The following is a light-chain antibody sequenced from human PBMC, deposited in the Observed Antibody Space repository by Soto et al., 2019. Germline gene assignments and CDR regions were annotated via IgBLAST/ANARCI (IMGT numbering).Light chain of an antibody. CDR3: QAWDSSDVV. CDR2: QDT. J-gene: IGLJ2*01. Sequence: SYELTQPPSVSVSPGQTASITCFGEALGNKYVCWYQQRPGQSPVLVIYQDTKRPSGIPERFSGSNSGNTATLTISGPQAVDEADYYCQAWDSSDVVFGGGTKLTV. V-gene: IGLV3-1*01. CDR1: ALGNKY.